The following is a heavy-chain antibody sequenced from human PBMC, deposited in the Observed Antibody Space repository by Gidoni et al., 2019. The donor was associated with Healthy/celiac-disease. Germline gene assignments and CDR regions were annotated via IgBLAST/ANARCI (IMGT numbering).Heavy chain of an antibody. D-gene: IGHD3-22*01. CDR1: GYSFTSYW. CDR3: ARPGWTILGDSSGGGDWYFDL. V-gene: IGHV5-10-1*03. CDR2: IDPSDSYT. Sequence: EVQLVQSGAEVKKPGESLRISCKGSGYSFTSYWISWVRQMPGKGLEWMGRIDPSDSYTNYSPSFQGHVTISADKSISTAYLQWSSLKASDTAMYYCARPGWTILGDSSGGGDWYFDLWGRGTLVTVSS. J-gene: IGHJ2*01.